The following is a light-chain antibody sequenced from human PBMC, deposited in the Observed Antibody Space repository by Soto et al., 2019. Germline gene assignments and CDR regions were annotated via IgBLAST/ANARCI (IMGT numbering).Light chain of an antibody. J-gene: IGKJ1*01. CDR3: QQYNNWGT. Sequence: EIVMTQSPATLSVSPGERATLSCRASQSVSSNLAWYQQKPGQAPRLLIYGASTRATGITARFSGSGYGTEFTHTISSLQSEDFAVYYWQQYNNWGTFGQGTKVEIK. CDR1: QSVSSN. CDR2: GAS. V-gene: IGKV3-15*01.